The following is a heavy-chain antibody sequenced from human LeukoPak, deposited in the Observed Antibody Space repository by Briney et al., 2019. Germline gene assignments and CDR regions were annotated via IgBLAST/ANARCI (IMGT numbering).Heavy chain of an antibody. Sequence: PGGSLRLSCAASGFTFSSYAMHWVRQAPGKGLEWVAVISYDGSNKYYADSVKGRFTISRDNSKNTLFLEMNSLRVEDTAVYYCAKGRGFRVWDPWDNWGQGTLITVSS. CDR1: GFTFSSYA. J-gene: IGHJ4*02. V-gene: IGHV3-30*04. D-gene: IGHD3-16*01. CDR3: AKGRGFRVWDPWDN. CDR2: ISYDGSNK.